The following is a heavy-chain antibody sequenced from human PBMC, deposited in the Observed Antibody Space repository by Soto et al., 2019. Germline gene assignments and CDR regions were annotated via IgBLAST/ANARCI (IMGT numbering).Heavy chain of an antibody. CDR3: ARDPIAAHPMYYYYGMDV. V-gene: IGHV1-18*01. Sequence: QVQLVQSGAEVKKPGASVKVSCKASGYTFTSYGISWVRQAPGQGLEWMGWISAYNGNTNYAQKLQGRVTMTTDTXAXTXXMERRSLRSDDTAVYCCARDPIAAHPMYYYYGMDVCGQGTTVTVSS. CDR2: ISAYNGNT. D-gene: IGHD6-25*01. CDR1: GYTFTSYG. J-gene: IGHJ6*02.